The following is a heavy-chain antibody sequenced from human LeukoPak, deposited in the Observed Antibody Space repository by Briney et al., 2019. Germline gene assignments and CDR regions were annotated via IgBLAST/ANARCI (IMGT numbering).Heavy chain of an antibody. J-gene: IGHJ5*02. V-gene: IGHV1-18*01. CDR3: ARAYYRSSGGKGFDP. CDR2: ISAYNGNT. Sequence: GASVKVSCKASGGTFSSYAISWVRQAPGQGLEWMGWISAYNGNTNYAQKLQGRVTMTTDTSTSTAYMELRSLRSDDTAVYYCARAYYRSSGGKGFDPWGQGTLVTVSS. CDR1: GGTFSSYA. D-gene: IGHD2-15*01.